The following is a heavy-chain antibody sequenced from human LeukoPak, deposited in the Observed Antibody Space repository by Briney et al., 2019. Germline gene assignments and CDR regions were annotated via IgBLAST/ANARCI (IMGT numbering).Heavy chain of an antibody. CDR3: ARVVVAPVAGTSYYYYYGMDV. V-gene: IGHV6-1*01. CDR2: TYYRSKWYN. Sequence: SQTLSLTCAISGDSVSSNSAAWNWIRQSPSRGLEWLGRTYYRSKWYNDYAVSVKSRITINPDTSKNQFSLQLNSVTPEDTAVYYCARVVVAPVAGTSYYYYYGMDVWSQGTTVTVSS. J-gene: IGHJ6*02. CDR1: GDSVSSNSAA. D-gene: IGHD6-19*01.